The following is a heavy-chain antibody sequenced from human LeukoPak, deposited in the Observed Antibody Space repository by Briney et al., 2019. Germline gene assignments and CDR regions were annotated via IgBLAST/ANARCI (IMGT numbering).Heavy chain of an antibody. J-gene: IGHJ3*02. Sequence: PGGSLRLSCAASGFTFSSYAMSWVRQAPGKGLEWVSAISGSGGSTLYADSVKGRFTISRDNSTNTLYLQMNSLRAEDTAVYYCAKDQGSGYEVGAFDIWGQGTMVTVSS. CDR3: AKDQGSGYEVGAFDI. V-gene: IGHV3-23*01. CDR1: GFTFSSYA. CDR2: ISGSGGST. D-gene: IGHD5-12*01.